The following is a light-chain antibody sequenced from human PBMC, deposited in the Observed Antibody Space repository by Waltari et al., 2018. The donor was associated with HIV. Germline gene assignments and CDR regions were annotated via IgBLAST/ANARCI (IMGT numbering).Light chain of an antibody. Sequence: DIQMTQSPSSLSALVGDSVAITCRASQSVTNQVNWYQQRPGQAPKLLIYDASTLHSGVPFRFRGGGSGTAFTLTITGLQPDDFATYFCQQSYSSPLTFGPGTKVDIK. J-gene: IGKJ3*01. CDR3: QQSYSSPLT. V-gene: IGKV1-39*01. CDR1: QSVTNQ. CDR2: DAS.